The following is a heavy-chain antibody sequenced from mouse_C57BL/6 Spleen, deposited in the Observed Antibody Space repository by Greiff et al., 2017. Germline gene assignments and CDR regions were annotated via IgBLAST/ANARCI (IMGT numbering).Heavy chain of an antibody. CDR3: AVYDYDEGADAMDY. V-gene: IGHV2-2*01. Sequence: QVQLQQSGSGLVQPSQSLSITCTVSGFSLTSYGVHWVRQSPGKGLAWLGVLWSGGSTDYNAAFISRLSISKDNSKSQVFFKMNSLQADDTAIYYCAVYDYDEGADAMDYWGQGTSVTVSS. CDR2: LWSGGST. J-gene: IGHJ4*01. D-gene: IGHD2-4*01. CDR1: GFSLTSYG.